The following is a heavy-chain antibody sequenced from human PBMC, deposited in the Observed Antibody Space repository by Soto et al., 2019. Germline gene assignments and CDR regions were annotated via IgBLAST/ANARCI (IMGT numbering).Heavy chain of an antibody. CDR3: ARAVYCTTANCWDDFHYYNIDV. CDR1: GGSITSYH. V-gene: IGHV4-59*01. J-gene: IGHJ6*02. CDR2: TSYTGNT. D-gene: IGHD2-2*01. Sequence: PSETLSLTCVVSGGSITSYHWSWIRQFPGKGLEWIAYTSYTGNTNYNPSLQSRVTISMDTSKNQLSLKLTSMTAADTAVYYCARAVYCTTANCWDDFHYYNIDVWGQGTAVTVSS.